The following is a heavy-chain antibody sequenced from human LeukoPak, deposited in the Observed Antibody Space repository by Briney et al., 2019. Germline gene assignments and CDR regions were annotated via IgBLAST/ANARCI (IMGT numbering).Heavy chain of an antibody. CDR3: ARDSDSSGYYGPGFDY. J-gene: IGHJ4*02. CDR2: INWNGGST. Sequence: GGSLRLSCAASGFTFDDYGMSWVRQAPGKGLERVSGINWNGGSTGYADSVKGRFTISRDNAKNSLYLQMNSLRAEDTAVYYCARDSDSSGYYGPGFDYWGQGTLVTVSS. V-gene: IGHV3-20*04. D-gene: IGHD3-22*01. CDR1: GFTFDDYG.